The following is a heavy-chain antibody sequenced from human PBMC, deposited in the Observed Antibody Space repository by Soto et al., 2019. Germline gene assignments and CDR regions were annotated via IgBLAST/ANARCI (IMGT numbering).Heavy chain of an antibody. D-gene: IGHD6-13*01. CDR3: ARVRSLAAGGTFDF. CDR1: GGSVSSANYC. J-gene: IGHJ4*02. V-gene: IGHV4-61*01. CDR2: TFYSGST. Sequence: QVQLQESGPGLVKPSETLSLTCTVSGGSVSSANYCWSWIRQPPGKGLEWIGYTFYSGSTNYNPSLKSRVTISVDTSKNQFSLKLSSVTAADTAVYYCARVRSLAAGGTFDFWGQGTLVSVSS.